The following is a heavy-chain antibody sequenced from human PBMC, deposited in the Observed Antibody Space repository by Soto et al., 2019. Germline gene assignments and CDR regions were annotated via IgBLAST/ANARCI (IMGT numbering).Heavy chain of an antibody. CDR2: INPNSGGT. CDR1: GYTFTGYY. J-gene: IGHJ5*02. CDR3: ARDRYCSSTSCLEGWFDP. D-gene: IGHD2-2*01. Sequence: GGLVKVSCKASGYTFTGYYMHWVRQAPGQGLEWMGWINPNSGGTNYAQKFQGRVTMTRDTSISTAYMELSRLRSDDTAVYYCARDRYCSSTSCLEGWFDPWGQGTLVTVSS. V-gene: IGHV1-2*02.